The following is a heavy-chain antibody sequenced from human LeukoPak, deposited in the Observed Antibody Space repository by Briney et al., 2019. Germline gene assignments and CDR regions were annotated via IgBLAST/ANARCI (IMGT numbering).Heavy chain of an antibody. Sequence: AASVKVSCKASGGTFSSYAISWVRQAPGQGLEWMGRIIPIFGTANYAQKFQGRVTITTDESTSTAYMELSSLRSEDTAVYYCARGYYDFGYFDYLGQGTLVTVSS. J-gene: IGHJ4*02. V-gene: IGHV1-69*05. CDR2: IIPIFGTA. CDR3: ARGYYDFGYFDY. D-gene: IGHD3-3*01. CDR1: GGTFSSYA.